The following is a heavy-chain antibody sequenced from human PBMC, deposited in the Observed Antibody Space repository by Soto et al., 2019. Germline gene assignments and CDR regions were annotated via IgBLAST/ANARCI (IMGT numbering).Heavy chain of an antibody. J-gene: IGHJ3*01. V-gene: IGHV3-23*01. D-gene: IGHD3-10*02. Sequence: EVLLLESGGGLVQPGGSLRLSCAASGFTFSSHPMSWVRQAPGKGLEWVSAIGERGDGTAYRDSVKGRFTISRDNFTTMRYLQIDSLRAEDTAVYYCANRLGHYYFSVLPFALLDQGTMVTVAS. CDR1: GFTFSSHP. CDR3: ANRLGHYYFSVLPFAL. CDR2: IGERGDGT.